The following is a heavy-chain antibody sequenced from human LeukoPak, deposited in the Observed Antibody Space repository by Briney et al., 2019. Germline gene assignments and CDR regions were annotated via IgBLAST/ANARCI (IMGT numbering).Heavy chain of an antibody. CDR1: GFTFSSYS. J-gene: IGHJ4*02. V-gene: IGHV3-7*01. CDR3: ARDYSLNY. Sequence: GGSLRLSCAASGFTFSSYSMNWVRQAPGKGLEWVANIKQDGSEKYYVDSVKGRFSISRDNAKNSLYLQMNSLRVEDTAVYYCARDYSLNYWGQGTLVTVSS. CDR2: IKQDGSEK. D-gene: IGHD2-21*01.